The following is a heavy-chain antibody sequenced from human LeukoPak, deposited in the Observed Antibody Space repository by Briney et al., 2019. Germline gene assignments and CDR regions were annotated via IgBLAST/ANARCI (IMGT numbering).Heavy chain of an antibody. CDR1: GGSFSGYY. J-gene: IGHJ4*02. V-gene: IGHV4-34*01. Sequence: SETLSLTCAVYGGSFSGYYWSWIRQPPGKGLEWIGEINHSGSTNYNPSLKSRVTISVDTSKNQFSLKLSSVTAADTAVYYCARDPYDYWGQGTLVTVSS. CDR2: INHSGST. CDR3: ARDPYDY.